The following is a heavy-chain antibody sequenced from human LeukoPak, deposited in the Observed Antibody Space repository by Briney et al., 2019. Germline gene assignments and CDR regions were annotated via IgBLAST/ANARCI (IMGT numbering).Heavy chain of an antibody. V-gene: IGHV4-38-2*02. CDR3: ARASGCSGGSCYLNYFDY. CDR2: IYHSGST. J-gene: IGHJ4*02. D-gene: IGHD2-15*01. CDR1: GYSISSGYY. Sequence: SETLSLTCTVSGYSISSGYYWGWIRQLPGKGLEWIGSIYHSGSTYYNPSLKSRVTISVDTSKNQFSLKLSSVTAADTAVYYCARASGCSGGSCYLNYFDYWGQGTLVTVSS.